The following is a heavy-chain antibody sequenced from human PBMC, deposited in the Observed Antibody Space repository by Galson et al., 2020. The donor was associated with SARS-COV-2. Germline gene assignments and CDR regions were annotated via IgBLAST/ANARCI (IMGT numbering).Heavy chain of an antibody. J-gene: IGHJ4*02. Sequence: GESLKISCKGSGYSFTSYWIGWVRQMPGKGLEWMGIIYPGDSDTRYSPSFQGQVTISADKSISTAYLQWSSLKASDTAMYYCARRMYSGSYYRSDYFDYWGQGTLVTVSS. D-gene: IGHD1-26*01. CDR1: GYSFTSYW. V-gene: IGHV5-51*01. CDR3: ARRMYSGSYYRSDYFDY. CDR2: IYPGDSDT.